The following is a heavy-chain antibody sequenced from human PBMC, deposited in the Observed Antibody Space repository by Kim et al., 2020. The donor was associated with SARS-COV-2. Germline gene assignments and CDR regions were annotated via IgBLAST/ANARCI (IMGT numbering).Heavy chain of an antibody. CDR3: ARAGYSSSHPGYFIDY. D-gene: IGHD6-13*01. CDR1: GYNFIYYA. J-gene: IGHJ4*02. CDR2: INADNGNT. V-gene: IGHV1-3*01. Sequence: ASVKVSCETSGYNFIYYAIHWVRQAPGQRLEWMGWINADNGNTKYSQKFQGRVTITRDTSASTAYMDLSSLRSEDTAVYYCARAGYSSSHPGYFIDYWGQGTLVTVSS.